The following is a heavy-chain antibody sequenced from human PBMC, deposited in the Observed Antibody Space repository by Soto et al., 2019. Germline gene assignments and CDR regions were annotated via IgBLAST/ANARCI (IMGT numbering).Heavy chain of an antibody. CDR3: ARDSVDWYGFDS. D-gene: IGHD3-9*01. CDR2: IYWDDDK. J-gene: IGHJ4*02. V-gene: IGHV2-5*02. CDR1: GFSLSTRGVG. Sequence: QITLKESGPTLVKPTQTLTLTCTFSGFSLSTRGVGVGWIRQPPGRALEWLALIYWDDDKRYSPSLKSRLTITKDTSKNQVVLTMTNMDPVDTATYFCARDSVDWYGFDSWGQGTLVTVSS.